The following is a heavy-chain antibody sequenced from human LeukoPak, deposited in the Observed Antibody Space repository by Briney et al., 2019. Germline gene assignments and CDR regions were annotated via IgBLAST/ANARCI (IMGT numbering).Heavy chain of an antibody. CDR3: ATYINWVAGDV. CDR2: INHEGGDI. D-gene: IGHD1-1*01. J-gene: IGHJ6*02. V-gene: IGHV3-7*01. Sequence: GGSLRLSCAASGFAFSNSWMSWVRQAPGKGLEWVANINHEGGDIHYVDSVKGRFTISRDSAKDSLYLQMNSLRAEDTAVYYCATYINWVAGDVWGQGTTVTVSS. CDR1: GFAFSNSW.